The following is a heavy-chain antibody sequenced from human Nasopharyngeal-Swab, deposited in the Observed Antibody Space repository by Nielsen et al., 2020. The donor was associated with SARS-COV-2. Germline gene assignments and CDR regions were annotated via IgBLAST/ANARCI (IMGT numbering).Heavy chain of an antibody. D-gene: IGHD6-13*01. CDR2: INTNTGNP. Sequence: WVRQAPGQGLEWMGWINTNTGNPTYAQGFTGRFVFSLDTSVSTAYLQISSLKAEDTAVYYCARLPARIAAAGTDYYYGMDVWGQGTMVTVSS. CDR3: ARLPARIAAAGTDYYYGMDV. V-gene: IGHV7-4-1*02. J-gene: IGHJ6*02.